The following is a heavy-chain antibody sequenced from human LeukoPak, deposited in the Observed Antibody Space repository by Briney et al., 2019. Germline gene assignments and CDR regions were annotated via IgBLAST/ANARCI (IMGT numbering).Heavy chain of an antibody. Sequence: ASVKVSCKASGYSFISYGISWVRQAPGQGLEWVGWISGYNGNTDYAQNLQGRVTMTTDTSTSTAYMELRSLGSDDTAFYYCARAGRDSSGWFLDYWGQGPLVTVSS. J-gene: IGHJ4*02. CDR1: GYSFISYG. CDR3: ARAGRDSSGWFLDY. D-gene: IGHD6-19*01. CDR2: ISGYNGNT. V-gene: IGHV1-18*01.